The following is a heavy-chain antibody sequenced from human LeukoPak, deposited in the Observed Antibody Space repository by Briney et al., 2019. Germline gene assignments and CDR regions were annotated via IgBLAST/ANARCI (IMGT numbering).Heavy chain of an antibody. D-gene: IGHD3-3*01. CDR3: ARDPNENGYYGFDY. J-gene: IGHJ4*02. Sequence: PGGSLRLSCVASGFTFSSYAMRWVRQAPGKGLEWVAVISYDGSNKYYADSVKGRFTTSRDNSKNTLYLQMNSLRAEDTAVYYCARDPNENGYYGFDYWGPGTLVTVSS. CDR1: GFTFSSYA. CDR2: ISYDGSNK. V-gene: IGHV3-30-3*01.